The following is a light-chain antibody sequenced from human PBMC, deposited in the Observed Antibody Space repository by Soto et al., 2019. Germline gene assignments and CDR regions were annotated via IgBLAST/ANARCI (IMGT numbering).Light chain of an antibody. J-gene: IGKJ4*01. CDR2: DAS. Sequence: DIQLTQSPSSLSASVGGRVTISCQASQDIRNYLNWYQQKPGKAPKLLIYDASNLETGVPSRFSGSGSGTDFSFSINSLQPEDIATYNCQQYDNLLTFGGGTKVQI. CDR3: QQYDNLLT. V-gene: IGKV1-33*01. CDR1: QDIRNY.